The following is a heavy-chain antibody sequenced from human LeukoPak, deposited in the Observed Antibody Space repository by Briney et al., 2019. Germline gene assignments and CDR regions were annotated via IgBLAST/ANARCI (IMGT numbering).Heavy chain of an antibody. D-gene: IGHD3-22*01. CDR1: GFTLSDYY. CDR3: ARADYYDSSGYFDYRYYFDY. Sequence: GGSLRLSCAASGFTLSDYYMSWIRQAPGKGLEWVSYISSSSSYTNYADSVKGRFTISRGNAKNSLYLQMNSLRAEDTAVYYCARADYYDSSGYFDYRYYFDYWGQGTLVTVSS. CDR2: ISSSSSYT. J-gene: IGHJ4*02. V-gene: IGHV3-11*05.